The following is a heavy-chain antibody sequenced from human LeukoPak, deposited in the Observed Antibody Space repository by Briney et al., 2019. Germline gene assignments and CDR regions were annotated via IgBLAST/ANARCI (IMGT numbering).Heavy chain of an antibody. CDR2: ISAYNGNT. CDR1: GYSFTSCG. Sequence: ASVKVSCNASGYSFTSCGISWVRQAPGQGLEWMGWISAYNGNTNYAQKLQGRVTMTTDTSTSTAYMELRSLRSDDTAVYYCARDYCSSTSCWFDPWGQGTLVTVPS. J-gene: IGHJ5*02. D-gene: IGHD2-2*01. CDR3: ARDYCSSTSCWFDP. V-gene: IGHV1-18*01.